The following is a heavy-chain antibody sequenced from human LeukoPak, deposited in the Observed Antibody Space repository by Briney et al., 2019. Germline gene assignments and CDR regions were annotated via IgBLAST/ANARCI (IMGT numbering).Heavy chain of an antibody. J-gene: IGHJ3*02. V-gene: IGHV1-69*04. CDR2: IIPIFGIA. CDR1: GGTFSSYA. D-gene: IGHD3-16*02. CDR3: ANERGDCVWGSYRPDAFDI. Sequence: GASVKVSCKASGGTFSSYAISWVRQAPGQGLEWMGRIIPIFGIANYAQKFQGRVTITADKSTSTAYMELSSLRSEDTAVYYCANERGDCVWGSYRPDAFDIWGQGTMVSVSS.